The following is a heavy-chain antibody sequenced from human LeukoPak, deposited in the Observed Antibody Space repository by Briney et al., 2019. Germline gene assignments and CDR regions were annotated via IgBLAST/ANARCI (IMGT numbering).Heavy chain of an antibody. Sequence: GGSLRLSCAASGFTFTSYSMNWARQAPGKGLEWLSFISSSSSNIYYADSVKGRFTISRDNAKNSLYLQVNSLRAEDTAVYYCARIAGASHAFDIWGQGTMVTVSS. CDR1: GFTFTSYS. CDR2: ISSSSSNI. D-gene: IGHD1-26*01. J-gene: IGHJ3*02. V-gene: IGHV3-48*04. CDR3: ARIAGASHAFDI.